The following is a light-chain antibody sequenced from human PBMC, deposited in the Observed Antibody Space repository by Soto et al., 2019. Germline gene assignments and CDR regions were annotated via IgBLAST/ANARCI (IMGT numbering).Light chain of an antibody. J-gene: IGLJ2*01. V-gene: IGLV2-11*01. CDR3: CSYTDTYVA. CDR2: DVS. CDR1: SSDVGGYNY. Sequence: QSALTQPRSVSGSPGQSVTISCTGTSSDVGGYNYVSWYQQHPGKAPKLMIYDVSKRPSGVPDRFSGSKSGNTASLTISGLQAEDEADYYCCSYTDTYVAFGGGTKLTVL.